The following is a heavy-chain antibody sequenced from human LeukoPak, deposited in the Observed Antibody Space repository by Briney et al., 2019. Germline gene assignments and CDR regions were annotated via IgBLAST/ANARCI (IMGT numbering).Heavy chain of an antibody. CDR2: IYYSGST. CDR1: GGSIGGSNYY. CDR3: SRAATLWYHDY. J-gene: IGHJ4*02. D-gene: IGHD2-15*01. V-gene: IGHV4-39*01. Sequence: PSETLSLTCTVSGGSIGGSNYYWGWIRQPPGKGLEWIGSIYYSGSTYYNSSLKSRVTISVDTSKNQFSLNLNSVTAADTAVYYCSRAATLWYHDYWGRGILVTVSS.